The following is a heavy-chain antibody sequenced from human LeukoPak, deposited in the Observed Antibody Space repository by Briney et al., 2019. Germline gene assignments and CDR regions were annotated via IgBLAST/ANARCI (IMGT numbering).Heavy chain of an antibody. CDR3: ARDVTGTSSFDI. V-gene: IGHV4-31*03. CDR2: IYYTGST. D-gene: IGHD1-7*01. CDR1: GGSINSARYY. Sequence: SETLSLTCTVSGGSINSARYYWRWIRQHPGKGLEWIGYIYYTGSTYYNPSLKSRVAISVDTSKNQLSLKLNSVTAADTAVYYCARDVTGTSSFDIWGQGTLVTVSS. J-gene: IGHJ3*02.